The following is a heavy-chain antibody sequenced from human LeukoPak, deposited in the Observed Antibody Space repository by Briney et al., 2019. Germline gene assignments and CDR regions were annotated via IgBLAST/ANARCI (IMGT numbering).Heavy chain of an antibody. CDR2: ISSSGSTI. CDR1: GFTFSSYE. CDR3: AKNGDRGAYCTGGTCYPYFYYYMDV. Sequence: GGSLRLSCAASGFTFSSYEMNWVRQAPGKGLEWVSYISSSGSTIYYADSVKGRFTISRDNSKNTLYLQMNSLRAEDTAIYYCAKNGDRGAYCTGGTCYPYFYYYMDVWGKGATVTI. D-gene: IGHD2-15*01. V-gene: IGHV3-48*03. J-gene: IGHJ6*03.